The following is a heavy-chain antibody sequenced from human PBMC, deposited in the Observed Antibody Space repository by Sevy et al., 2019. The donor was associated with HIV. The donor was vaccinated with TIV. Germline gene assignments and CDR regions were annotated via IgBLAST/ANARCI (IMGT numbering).Heavy chain of an antibody. Sequence: GGSLRLSCSGSGFIFSDYYMSWIRQAPGRGLEWVSYISGSGITYYADSVEGRFTISRDNARNSLYLQMNSLRADDTAVDYCARDPLLGIAREVARGGYWGQGTLVTVSS. CDR3: ARDPLLGIAREVARGGY. J-gene: IGHJ4*02. CDR2: ISGSGIT. D-gene: IGHD2-2*03. V-gene: IGHV3-11*01. CDR1: GFIFSDYY.